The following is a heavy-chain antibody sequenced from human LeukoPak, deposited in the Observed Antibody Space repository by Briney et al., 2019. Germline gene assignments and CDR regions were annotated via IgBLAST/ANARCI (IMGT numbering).Heavy chain of an antibody. CDR2: IYYSGST. Sequence: SETLSLTCTVSGGSITSYYWSWIRQPPGKGLEWIGYIYYSGSTNYNPSLKSRLSISVDASKNQFSLRLSSVTATDTAVYYCASLTTVTQGYFDSWGQGTLVTVSS. D-gene: IGHD4-17*01. CDR3: ASLTTVTQGYFDS. CDR1: GGSITSYY. V-gene: IGHV4-59*08. J-gene: IGHJ4*02.